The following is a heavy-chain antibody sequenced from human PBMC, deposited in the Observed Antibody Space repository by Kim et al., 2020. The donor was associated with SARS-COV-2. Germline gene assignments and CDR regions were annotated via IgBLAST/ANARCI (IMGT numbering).Heavy chain of an antibody. V-gene: IGHV3-21*01. J-gene: IGHJ6*02. CDR1: GFTFSSYS. CDR2: ISSSSSYI. CDR3: ARPSSTVVRRYYYYYGMDV. Sequence: GGSLRLSCAASGFTFSSYSMNWVRQAPGKGLEWVSSISSSSSYIYYADSVKGRFTISRDNAKNSLYLQMNSLRAEDTAVYYCARPSSTVVRRYYYYYGMDVWGQGTTVTVSS. D-gene: IGHD4-17*01.